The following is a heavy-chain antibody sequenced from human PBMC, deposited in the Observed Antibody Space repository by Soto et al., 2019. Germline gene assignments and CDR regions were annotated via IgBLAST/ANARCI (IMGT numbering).Heavy chain of an antibody. CDR1: GFTFSSYG. D-gene: IGHD5-12*01. CDR3: AKTSLHFGEFYSGYDPALDY. V-gene: IGHV3-30*18. J-gene: IGHJ4*02. CDR2: ISYDGSNK. Sequence: GGSLRLSCAASGFTFSSYGMHWVRQAPGKGLEWVAVISYDGSNKYYADSVKGRFTISRDNSKNTLYLQMNSLRAEDTAVYYCAKTSLHFGEFYSGYDPALDYWGQGTLVTVSS.